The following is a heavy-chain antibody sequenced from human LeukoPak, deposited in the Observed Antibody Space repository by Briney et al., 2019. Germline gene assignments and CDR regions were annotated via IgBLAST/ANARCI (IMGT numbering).Heavy chain of an antibody. Sequence: ASVKVSCKASGYTFTSYYMHWMRQAPGQGLEWMGIINPSGGSTSYAQKFQGRVTMTRDMSTSTVYMELCSLRSEDTAVYYCARGRVGLGFRIPAALDRYNWFDPWGQGTLVTVSS. V-gene: IGHV1-46*01. CDR1: GYTFTSYY. J-gene: IGHJ5*02. CDR2: INPSGGST. D-gene: IGHD2-2*01. CDR3: ARGRVGLGFRIPAALDRYNWFDP.